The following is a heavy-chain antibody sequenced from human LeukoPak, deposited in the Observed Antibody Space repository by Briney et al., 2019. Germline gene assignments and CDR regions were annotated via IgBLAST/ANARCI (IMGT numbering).Heavy chain of an antibody. Sequence: SQTLSLTCDISGDSVSSNSAAWNWIRQSPSRGLEWLGRTYYRSKWYNDYAVSVKSRITINADTSKNQFSLQLNSVTPEDAAVYYCARGGYYGDYYFDYWGQGTLVTVSS. D-gene: IGHD4-17*01. CDR3: ARGGYYGDYYFDY. V-gene: IGHV6-1*01. CDR2: TYYRSKWYN. CDR1: GDSVSSNSAA. J-gene: IGHJ4*02.